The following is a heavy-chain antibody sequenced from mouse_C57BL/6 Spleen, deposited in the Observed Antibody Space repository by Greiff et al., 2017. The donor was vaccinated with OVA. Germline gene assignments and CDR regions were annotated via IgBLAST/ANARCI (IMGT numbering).Heavy chain of an antibody. CDR3: ARGFYYLDY. Sequence: EVQGVESGGGLVKPGGSLKLSCAASGFTFSDYGMHWVRQAPEKGLEWVAYISSGSSTIYYADTVKGRFTISRDNAKNTLFLQMTSLRSEDTAMYYCARGFYYLDYWGQGTTLTVSS. CDR2: ISSGSSTI. J-gene: IGHJ2*01. V-gene: IGHV5-17*01. CDR1: GFTFSDYG.